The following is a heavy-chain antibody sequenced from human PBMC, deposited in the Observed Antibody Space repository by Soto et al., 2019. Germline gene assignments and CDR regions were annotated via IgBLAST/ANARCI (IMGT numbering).Heavy chain of an antibody. D-gene: IGHD2-15*01. CDR3: ARGVVVRDIVVLVASTGGLDY. Sequence: GSMRSSLGSGFRKPTEKGLERIGYIYYSGNTNYNHYLKSRVTISVDTSKNQFSLKLSSVTAADTAVYYCARGVVVRDIVVLVASTGGLDYWAQGPLVTVPP. CDR2: IYYSGNT. CDR1: GSMRSSL. J-gene: IGHJ4*02. V-gene: IGHV4-59*12.